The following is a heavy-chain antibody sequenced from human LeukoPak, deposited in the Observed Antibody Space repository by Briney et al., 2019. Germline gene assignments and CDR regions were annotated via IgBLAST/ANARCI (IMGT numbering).Heavy chain of an antibody. CDR2: KYYSGSA. D-gene: IGHD2-2*01. CDR3: ATPYCSGISCLDVFNM. CDR1: GVSVSDGRYY. V-gene: IGHV4-31*11. J-gene: IGHJ3*02. Sequence: SETLSLTCDVSGVSVSDGRYYWTWIRQLPGKGLEWIAYKYYSGSAKYHPSLKSRLTISIDTSKNQFSLQLSSVTAADTATYYCATPYCSGISCLDVFNMWGQGTRVTVSS.